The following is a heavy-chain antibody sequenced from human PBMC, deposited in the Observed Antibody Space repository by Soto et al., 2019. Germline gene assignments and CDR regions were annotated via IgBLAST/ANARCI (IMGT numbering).Heavy chain of an antibody. CDR3: AREVARAAGNDALDI. J-gene: IGHJ3*02. V-gene: IGHV4-59*01. Sequence: TSDTLSLTCTVSGGSISSYYWSWIRQPPGKGLEWIGYIYYSGSTNYNPSLKSRVTISVDTSKNQFSLKLSSVTAADTAVYYCAREVARAAGNDALDIWGQGTMVNVSS. CDR2: IYYSGST. D-gene: IGHD5-12*01. CDR1: GGSISSYY.